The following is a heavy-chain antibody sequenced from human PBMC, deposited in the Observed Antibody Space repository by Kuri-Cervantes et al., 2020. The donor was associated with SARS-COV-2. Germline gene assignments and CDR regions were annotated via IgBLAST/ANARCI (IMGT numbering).Heavy chain of an antibody. V-gene: IGHV1-46*01. D-gene: IGHD5-18*01. CDR1: GYTFTSYY. CDR2: INPSGGSA. CDR3: ARGGYGCRYGNYYDYYMDV. Sequence: ASVKVSCKASGYTFTSYYMHWVRQAPGQGLEWMGIINPSGGSASYAQKFQGRVTMTRDTSTSTVYMELSSLRSEDTAVYYCARGGYGCRYGNYYDYYMDVWGKGTTVTVSS. J-gene: IGHJ6*03.